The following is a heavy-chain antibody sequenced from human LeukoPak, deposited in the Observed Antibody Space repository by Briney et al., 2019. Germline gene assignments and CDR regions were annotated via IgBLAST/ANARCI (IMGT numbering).Heavy chain of an antibody. V-gene: IGHV1-69*04. CDR1: GGTFSSYA. D-gene: IGHD6-13*01. CDR2: IIPILGIA. CDR3: ARGRESSSWEYWYFDL. Sequence: ASVTVSCKASGGTFSSYAISWVRQAPGQGLEWIGRIIPILGIANYAQKFQGRVTITADKSTSTAYMELSSLRSEDTAVYYCARGRESSSWEYWYFDLWGRGTLVTVSS. J-gene: IGHJ2*01.